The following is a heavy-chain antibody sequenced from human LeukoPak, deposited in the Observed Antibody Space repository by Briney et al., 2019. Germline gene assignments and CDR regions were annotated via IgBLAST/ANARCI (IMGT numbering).Heavy chain of an antibody. CDR3: ARDLFAYRRVVTPSGY. CDR2: INPSGGST. D-gene: IGHD3-3*01. V-gene: IGHV1-46*02. CDR1: GYTFNNYY. Sequence: GSSVTVSYMPSGYTFNNYYMQWVRLAPGQRLEWMGMINPSGGSTSYAQKFQSRVTMTRDMSTSTVYMELSSLSSEDTAVYYCARDLFAYRRVVTPSGYWGQGTLVTVSS. J-gene: IGHJ4*02.